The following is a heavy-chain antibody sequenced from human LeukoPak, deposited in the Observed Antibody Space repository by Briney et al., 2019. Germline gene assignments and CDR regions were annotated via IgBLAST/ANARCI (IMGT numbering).Heavy chain of an antibody. CDR3: AKDRGRIAVGSFDY. V-gene: IGHV3-23*01. J-gene: IGHJ4*02. Sequence: GSPKLSCAASGLTLSRHPLSRARQAPGKGLEWVSPIGGSGGSTYYADSVKGRFTISRDNSKNTLYLQMNSLRAEDTAVYYCAKDRGRIAVGSFDYWGQGTLVTVSS. CDR2: IGGSGGST. CDR1: GLTLSRHP. D-gene: IGHD6-19*01.